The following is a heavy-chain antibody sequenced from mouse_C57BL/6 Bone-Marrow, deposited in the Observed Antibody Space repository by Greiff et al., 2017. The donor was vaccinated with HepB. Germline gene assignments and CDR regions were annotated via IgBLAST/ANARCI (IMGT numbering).Heavy chain of an antibody. CDR2: IYPGSGST. D-gene: IGHD1-1*01. V-gene: IGHV1-55*01. Sequence: QVQLKQPGAELVKPGASVKMSCKASGYTFTSYWITWVKQRPGQGLEWIGDIYPGSGSTNYNEKFKSKATLTVDTSSSTAYMQLSSLTSEDSAVYYCASINYYGSSYLYWGQGTLVTVSA. CDR3: ASINYYGSSYLY. J-gene: IGHJ3*01. CDR1: GYTFTSYW.